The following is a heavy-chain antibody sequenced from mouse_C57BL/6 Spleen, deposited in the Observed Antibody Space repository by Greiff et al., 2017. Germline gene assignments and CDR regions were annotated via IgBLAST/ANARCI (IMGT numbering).Heavy chain of an antibody. CDR2: IDPETGGT. Sequence: QVQLQQSGAELVRPGASVTLSCKASGYTFTDYEMHWVKQTPVHGLEWIGAIDPETGGTAYNQKFKGKAILTADKSSSTAYMELRSLTSEDSAVYYCTRTNDGGFAYWGQGTLVTVSA. CDR1: GYTFTDYE. D-gene: IGHD2-12*01. CDR3: TRTNDGGFAY. V-gene: IGHV1-15*01. J-gene: IGHJ3*01.